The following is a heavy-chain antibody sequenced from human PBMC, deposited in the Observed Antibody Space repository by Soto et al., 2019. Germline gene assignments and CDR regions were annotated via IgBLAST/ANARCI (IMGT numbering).Heavy chain of an antibody. V-gene: IGHV4-39*01. J-gene: IGHJ6*02. D-gene: IGHD3-22*01. Sequence: QLQLQESGPGLVKPSETLSLTCTVSGGSISSSSYYWGWIRQPPGKGLECIGRIYYSGSTYYNPSLKRQVTISLDTSNNQFSLKLSSVTAADTAVYYCARHDDSSGYWGYYYYYYGMDVWGQGTTVTVSS. CDR2: IYYSGST. CDR1: GGSISSSSYY. CDR3: ARHDDSSGYWGYYYYYYGMDV.